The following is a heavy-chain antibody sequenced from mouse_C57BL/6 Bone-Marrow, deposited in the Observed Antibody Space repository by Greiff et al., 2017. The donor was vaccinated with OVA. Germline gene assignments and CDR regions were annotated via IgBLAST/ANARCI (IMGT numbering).Heavy chain of an antibody. CDR2: LNPSTGGT. J-gene: IGHJ2*01. Sequence: VQLQQSGPELVKPGASVKISCKASGYSFTGYYMNWVKQSPEKSLEWIGELNPSTGGTTYNQKFKATATLTVDQSSSTAYMQLKSLTSEDSSVYSCARYRYYFDYWGQGTTLTVSS. CDR3: ARYRYYFDY. V-gene: IGHV1-42*01. CDR1: GYSFTGYY.